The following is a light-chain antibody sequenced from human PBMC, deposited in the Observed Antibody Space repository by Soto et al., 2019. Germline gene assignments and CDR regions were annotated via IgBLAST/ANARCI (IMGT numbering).Light chain of an antibody. V-gene: IGLV2-14*01. CDR1: SSDVGGYDY. CDR3: SSYRSSGTLCV. J-gene: IGLJ1*01. CDR2: EVT. Sequence: QAVLTQPASVSGSPGQSVNISCTGTSSDVGGYDYVSWYQQHPDRAPKLIIYEVTNRPSGISNRFSGSKSGNTASLTISGLQADDEADYYCSSYRSSGTLCVFGTGTKLTVL.